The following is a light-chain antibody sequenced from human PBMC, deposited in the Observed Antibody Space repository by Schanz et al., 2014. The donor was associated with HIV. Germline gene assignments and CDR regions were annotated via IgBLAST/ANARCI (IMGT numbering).Light chain of an antibody. Sequence: QSALIQPASVSGSLGQTITISCTGASSDIGSYDLVSWYQQYPGKAPKLMIYEVTTRPSGISNRFSGSKSGNTASLTISGLQAEDEADYYCQSHDSRLSAGVFGGGTKLTVL. J-gene: IGLJ3*02. CDR1: SSDIGSYDL. V-gene: IGLV2-23*02. CDR3: QSHDSRLSAGV. CDR2: EVT.